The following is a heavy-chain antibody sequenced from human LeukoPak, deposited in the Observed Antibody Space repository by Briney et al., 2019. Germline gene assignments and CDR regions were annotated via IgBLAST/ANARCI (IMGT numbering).Heavy chain of an antibody. J-gene: IGHJ4*02. CDR1: GYTFTSYG. D-gene: IGHD1-20*01. CDR2: ISAYNGST. V-gene: IGHV1-18*01. Sequence: ASVKVSCKASGYTFTSYGISWVRQAPGQGLEWMGWISAYNGSTNYAQKLQGRVTMTTDTSTSTAYMELRSLRSDDTAVYYCAREKVARYNWNDVDYWGQGTLVTVSS. CDR3: AREKVARYNWNDVDY.